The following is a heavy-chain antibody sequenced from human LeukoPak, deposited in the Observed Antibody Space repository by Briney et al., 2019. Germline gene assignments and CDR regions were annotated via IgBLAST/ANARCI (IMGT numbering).Heavy chain of an antibody. CDR2: ISSSGTTT. V-gene: IGHV3-11*01. D-gene: IGHD3-10*01. CDR1: GFTFSDHY. Sequence: GGSLRLSCTGSGFTFSDHYMSWIRQAPGKGLEWISYISSSGTTTYYADSVKGRFTISRDNAKTSVYLQMEGLRADHTAVYYCARVGSSRCWFDPWGQGTLVTVSS. CDR3: ARVGSSRCWFDP. J-gene: IGHJ5*02.